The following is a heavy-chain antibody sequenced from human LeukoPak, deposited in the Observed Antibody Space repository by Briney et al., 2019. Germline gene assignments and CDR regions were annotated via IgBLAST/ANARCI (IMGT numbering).Heavy chain of an antibody. CDR2: ISYDGSNK. V-gene: IGHV3-30*18. Sequence: PGGSLRLSCAASGFTVSSNYMSWVRQAPGKGLEWVAVISYDGSNKYYADSVKGRFTISRDNSKNTLYLQMNSLRAEDTAVYYWAKDRGYDIWGEGSLVTVSS. J-gene: IGHJ4*02. CDR3: AKDRGYDI. CDR1: GFTVSSNY. D-gene: IGHD3-9*01.